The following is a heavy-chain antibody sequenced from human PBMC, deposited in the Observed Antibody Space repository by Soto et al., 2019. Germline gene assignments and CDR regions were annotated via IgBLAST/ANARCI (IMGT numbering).Heavy chain of an antibody. CDR1: GFTFRTYG. CDR3: AKGHRDDLVGATTGGWYFDL. J-gene: IGHJ2*01. CDR2: ISYDGSNK. D-gene: IGHD1-26*01. Sequence: QVQLVESGGGVVQPGGSLRLSCAASGFTFRTYGMHWVRQAPGKGLEWVAVISYDGSNKYYADSVKGRFTISRDNSKNTLYLQMDSLRAEDTAVYYCAKGHRDDLVGATTGGWYFDLWGRGTLVTVSS. V-gene: IGHV3-30*18.